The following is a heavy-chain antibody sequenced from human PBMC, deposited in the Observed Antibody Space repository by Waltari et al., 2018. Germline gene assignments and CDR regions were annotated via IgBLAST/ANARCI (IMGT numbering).Heavy chain of an antibody. CDR1: GYTFSNHL. D-gene: IGHD6-25*01. J-gene: IGHJ4*02. V-gene: IGHV3-30-3*01. Sequence: PLVESGGGVVQPGRSLRLSCAAPGYTFSNHLIHWVRRTPGKGLEWVAAISYDGFSKYYADSVKGRFTIAADTSKTTVNLQLNSLTNEDTAVYYCAREGGTSGYSGFFDTWGPGTQVTVSS. CDR2: ISYDGFSK. CDR3: AREGGTSGYSGFFDT.